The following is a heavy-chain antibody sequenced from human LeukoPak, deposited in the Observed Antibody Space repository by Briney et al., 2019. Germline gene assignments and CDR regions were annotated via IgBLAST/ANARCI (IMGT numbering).Heavy chain of an antibody. Sequence: GGSLRLSCAASGFTFSNSAMSWVRQSPGKGLEWVSFISGYSVTTYYADSVQGRFTVSRDNSKKTLYLQMHSLRDEDTATYYCAKHYGDYFLDFWGQGTLVTVSS. J-gene: IGHJ4*02. D-gene: IGHD4-17*01. V-gene: IGHV3-23*01. CDR2: ISGYSVTT. CDR3: AKHYGDYFLDF. CDR1: GFTFSNSA.